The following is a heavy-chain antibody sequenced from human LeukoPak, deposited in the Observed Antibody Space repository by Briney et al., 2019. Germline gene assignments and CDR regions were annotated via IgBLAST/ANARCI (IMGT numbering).Heavy chain of an antibody. CDR3: AREYSYGVDY. Sequence: SETLSLTCAVYGGFFSGYYWSWIRQPPGKGLEWIGEINHSGSTNYNPSLKSRVTISVDTSKNQFSLKLSSVTAADTAVYYCAREYSYGVDYWGQGTLVTVSS. CDR2: INHSGST. V-gene: IGHV4-34*01. J-gene: IGHJ4*02. D-gene: IGHD5-18*01. CDR1: GGFFSGYY.